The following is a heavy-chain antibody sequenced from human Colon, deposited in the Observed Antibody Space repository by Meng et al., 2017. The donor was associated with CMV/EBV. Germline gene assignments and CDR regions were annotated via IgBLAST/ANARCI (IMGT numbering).Heavy chain of an antibody. Sequence: GESLKISCAASGFMFTNNVMNWVRQAPGKGLEWVSIITNSGGSANYADSVRGRFTISRDNSKNTLYLQMHSLRADDTAVYYCVTVDHAFWGSLGHWGQGTLVTVSS. J-gene: IGHJ1*01. CDR1: GFMFTNNV. V-gene: IGHV3-23*01. D-gene: IGHD3/OR15-3a*01. CDR2: ITNSGGSA. CDR3: VTVDHAFWGSLGH.